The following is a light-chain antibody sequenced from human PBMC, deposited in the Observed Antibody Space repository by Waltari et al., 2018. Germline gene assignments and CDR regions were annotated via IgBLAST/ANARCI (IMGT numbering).Light chain of an antibody. CDR3: CSYAGSSTPVV. CDR1: SSDVGSYNL. J-gene: IGLJ2*01. CDR2: EGS. Sequence: QSALTQPASVSGSPGQSLTISCTGTSSDVGSYNLVPWYQQHPGKAPKLMIYEGSKRPSGVSNRFSGSKSGNTASLTISGLQAEDEADYYCCSYAGSSTPVVFGGGTKLTVL. V-gene: IGLV2-23*01.